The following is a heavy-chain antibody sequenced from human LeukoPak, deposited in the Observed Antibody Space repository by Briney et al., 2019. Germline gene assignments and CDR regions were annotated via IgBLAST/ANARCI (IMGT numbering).Heavy chain of an antibody. D-gene: IGHD1-26*01. CDR3: ARDLQFSGSYFL. V-gene: IGHV3-48*02. J-gene: IGHJ4*02. CDR2: ISSSSSTI. Sequence: GGSLRLSCAASGLTGSHNYVSWVRQAPGKGLEWVSYISSSSSTIHYADSVKGRFTISRDNAKNSLYLQMNSLRDEDTAVYYCARDLQFSGSYFLWGQGTLVTVSS. CDR1: GLTGSHNY.